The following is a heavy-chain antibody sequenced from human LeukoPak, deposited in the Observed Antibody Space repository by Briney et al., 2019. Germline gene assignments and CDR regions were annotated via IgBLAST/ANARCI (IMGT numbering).Heavy chain of an antibody. Sequence: GGSLRLSCAASGFTFSSYWMSWVRQAPGKGLEWVANIKQDGSEKYYVDSVKGRFTISRDNAKNSLYLQMNSLRAEDTAVYYCAREITYYDFWSGYRWFDPWGQGTLVTVSS. D-gene: IGHD3-3*01. CDR1: GFTFSSYW. CDR3: AREITYYDFWSGYRWFDP. CDR2: IKQDGSEK. V-gene: IGHV3-7*01. J-gene: IGHJ5*02.